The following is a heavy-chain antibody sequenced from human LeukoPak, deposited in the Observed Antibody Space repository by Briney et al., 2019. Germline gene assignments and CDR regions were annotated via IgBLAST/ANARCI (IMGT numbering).Heavy chain of an antibody. CDR1: GFTFNLYW. CDR3: ARDSRYYYGSGSYQPYWFDP. D-gene: IGHD3-10*01. V-gene: IGHV3-74*01. Sequence: PGGSLRLSCAASGFTFNLYWIHWVRRAPGKGLEWLSRISDDGTTTNYADSVKGRFTISGDNAKNTLYLQMNSLRVDDTAVYYCARDSRYYYGSGSYQPYWFDPWGQGTLVTVSS. CDR2: ISDDGTTT. J-gene: IGHJ5*02.